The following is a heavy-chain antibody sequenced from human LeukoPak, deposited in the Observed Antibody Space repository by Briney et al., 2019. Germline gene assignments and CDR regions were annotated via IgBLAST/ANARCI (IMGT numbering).Heavy chain of an antibody. D-gene: IGHD6-13*01. CDR3: ARGGYSSSWYVLGLFDY. V-gene: IGHV3-7*01. CDR1: GFTFSSYE. CDR2: IKQDGSEK. J-gene: IGHJ4*02. Sequence: PGGSLRLSCAASGFTFSSYEMNWVRQAPGKGLEWVANIKQDGSEKYYVDSVKGRFTISRDNAKNSLYLQMNSLRAEDTAVYYCARGGYSSSWYVLGLFDYWGQGTLVTVSS.